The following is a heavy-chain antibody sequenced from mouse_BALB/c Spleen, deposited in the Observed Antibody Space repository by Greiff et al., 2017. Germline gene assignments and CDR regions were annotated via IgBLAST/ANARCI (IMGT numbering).Heavy chain of an antibody. CDR3: ARSLLRLGWYFDV. D-gene: IGHD1-2*01. Sequence: VKLVESGAELVRPGSSVKISCKASGYAFSSYWMNWVKQRPGQGLEWIGQIYPGDGDTNYNGKFKGKATLTADKSSSTAYMQLSSLTSEDSAVYFCARSLLRLGWYFDVWGAGTTVTVSS. CDR2: IYPGDGDT. V-gene: IGHV1-80*01. CDR1: GYAFSSYW. J-gene: IGHJ1*01.